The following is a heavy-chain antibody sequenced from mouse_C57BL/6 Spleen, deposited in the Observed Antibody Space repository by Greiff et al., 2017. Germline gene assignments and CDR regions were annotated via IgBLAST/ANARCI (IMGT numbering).Heavy chain of an antibody. Sequence: QVQLQQPGAELVRPGSSVKLSCKASGYTFTSYWMDWVKQRPGQGLEWIGNIYPSDSETHYNQKFKDKATLTVDKSSSTAYMQLSSLTSEDSAVYYCARPAYDGYYGYAMDYWGQGTSDPVSS. CDR1: GYTFTSYW. V-gene: IGHV1-61*01. D-gene: IGHD2-3*01. J-gene: IGHJ4*01. CDR3: ARPAYDGYYGYAMDY. CDR2: IYPSDSET.